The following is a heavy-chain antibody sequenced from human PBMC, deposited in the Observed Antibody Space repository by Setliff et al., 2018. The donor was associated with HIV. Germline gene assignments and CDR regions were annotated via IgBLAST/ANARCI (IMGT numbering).Heavy chain of an antibody. CDR2: FDPEAGEI. CDR1: GFTLNELS. V-gene: IGHV1-24*01. Sequence: ASVKVSCKISGFTLNELSIQWVRQAPAKGLEWMGGFDPEAGEIIYAQKFQGRVTFTADRSTSTAYMELSSLRSEDTAVYYCARVNSDAFDVWGQGTKVTVSS. CDR3: ARVNSDAFDV. J-gene: IGHJ3*01.